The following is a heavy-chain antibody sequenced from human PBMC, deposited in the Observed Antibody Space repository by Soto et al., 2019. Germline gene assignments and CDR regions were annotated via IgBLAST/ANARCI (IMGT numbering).Heavy chain of an antibody. CDR2: ITAYNGNT. CDR3: ARDRYYYDSSGYADYYYYGMDV. D-gene: IGHD3-22*01. V-gene: IGHV1-18*01. J-gene: IGHJ6*02. CDR1: GYTFSSYG. Sequence: ASVKVSCKVSGYTFSSYGISWVRQAPGQGLEWMGWITAYNGNTNYAQNFQGRVTMTTDTSTSTAYMELSRLRSDDTAVYYCARDRYYYDSSGYADYYYYGMDVWGQGTTVTVSS.